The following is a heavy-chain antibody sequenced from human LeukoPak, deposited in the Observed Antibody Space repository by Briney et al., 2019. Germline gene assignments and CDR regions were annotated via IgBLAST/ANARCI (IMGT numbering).Heavy chain of an antibody. J-gene: IGHJ6*03. CDR3: AKDAVGAGGMDV. Sequence: KSGGSLRLSCAASGFTFGSYSMNWVRQAPGKGLEWVSSISSSSSYIYYADSVKGRFTIPRDNSKNTLYLQMNSLRAEDTAVYYCAKDAVGAGGMDVWGKGTTVTVSS. CDR2: ISSSSSYI. CDR1: GFTFGSYS. D-gene: IGHD1-26*01. V-gene: IGHV3-21*04.